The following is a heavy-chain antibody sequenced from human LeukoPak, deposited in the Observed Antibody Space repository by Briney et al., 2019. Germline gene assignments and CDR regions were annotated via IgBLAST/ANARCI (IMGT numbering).Heavy chain of an antibody. D-gene: IGHD3-10*01. V-gene: IGHV4-31*03. CDR3: ARDRLGDYYGSGSHFTRLTPGRYFDL. J-gene: IGHJ2*01. CDR2: TYYSGST. CDR1: GGSISSGGYY. Sequence: SETLSLTCTVSGGSISSGGYYWSWIRQHPGKGLEWIGYTYYSGSTYYNPSLKSRVTISVDTSKNQFSLKLSSVTAADTAVYYCARDRLGDYYGSGSHFTRLTPGRYFDLWGRGTLVTVSS.